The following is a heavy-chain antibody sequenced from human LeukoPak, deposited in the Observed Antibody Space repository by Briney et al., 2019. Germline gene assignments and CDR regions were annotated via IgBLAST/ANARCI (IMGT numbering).Heavy chain of an antibody. CDR2: INPSGGST. CDR1: GYTFSSYY. D-gene: IGHD3-22*01. J-gene: IGHJ3*02. CDR3: ARERDYYDSSGYYYPDAFDI. V-gene: IGHV1-46*01. Sequence: ASVKVSCKASGYTFSSYYMHWVRQAPGEGLEWMGIINPSGGSTSYAQKFQGRVTMTRDMSTSTVHMELSSLRSEDTAVYYCARERDYYDSSGYYYPDAFDIWGQGTMVTVSS.